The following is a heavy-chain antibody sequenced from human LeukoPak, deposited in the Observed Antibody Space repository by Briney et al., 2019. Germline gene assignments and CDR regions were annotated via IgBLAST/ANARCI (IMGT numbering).Heavy chain of an antibody. CDR3: ARGSGVGDH. D-gene: IGHD1-26*01. Sequence: GGSLRLSCAVSGFTFNSYWMHWVRHAPGEGLVWVSRINSDGSITNYADSVKGRLTISRDNAKNTLYLEMTSLRADDTAVYYCARGSGVGDHWGQGTLVTVSS. J-gene: IGHJ5*02. CDR2: INSDGSIT. CDR1: GFTFNSYW. V-gene: IGHV3-74*01.